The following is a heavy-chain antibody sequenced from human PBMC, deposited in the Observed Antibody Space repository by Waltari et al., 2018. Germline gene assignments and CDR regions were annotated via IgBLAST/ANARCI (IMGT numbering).Heavy chain of an antibody. J-gene: IGHJ3*01. V-gene: IGHV3-15*01. CDR2: IKSTVDGGTT. CDR1: GFHLSKAW. D-gene: IGHD5-18*01. Sequence: EVQLVESGGGLVKPGGSLRLSCSAYGFHLSKAWMNRRRQAPGKGLEWVGRIKSTVDGGTTDYAAPVQGRFTISRDDSKNTLYLQMSSLRTEDTAVYYCLFVDTALIIPDVFDLWGQGTLVTVSS. CDR3: LFVDTALIIPDVFDL.